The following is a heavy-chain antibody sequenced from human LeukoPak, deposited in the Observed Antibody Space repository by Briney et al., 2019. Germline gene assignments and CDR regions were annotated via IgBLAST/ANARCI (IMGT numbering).Heavy chain of an antibody. CDR1: GFTFSNYG. V-gene: IGHV3-30*02. J-gene: IGHJ4*02. D-gene: IGHD3-10*01. Sequence: GGSLRLSCAASGFTFSNYGMHWVRQAPGKGLEGVAFIRYDGSNKYYADSVKGRFTISRDNSKNTLYLQMNSLRAEDTAVYYCAKDQGNYFDYWGQGTLVTVSS. CDR2: IRYDGSNK. CDR3: AKDQGNYFDY.